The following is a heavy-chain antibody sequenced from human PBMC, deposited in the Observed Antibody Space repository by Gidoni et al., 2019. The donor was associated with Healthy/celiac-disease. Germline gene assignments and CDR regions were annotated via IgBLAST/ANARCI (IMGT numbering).Heavy chain of an antibody. CDR2: ISGSSSYI. V-gene: IGHV3-21*01. CDR1: GLTFSCYS. J-gene: IGHJ4*02. Sequence: EVQLVESGGGLVKPGGSLRLSWYASGLTFSCYSMNWGRQAPGKGLEWVSSISGSSSYIYYAGSVKGRFTISRDNAKNSLYLQMNSLRAEDTAVYYCASSSGYYYEFDYWGQGTLVTVSS. CDR3: ASSSGYYYEFDY. D-gene: IGHD3-22*01.